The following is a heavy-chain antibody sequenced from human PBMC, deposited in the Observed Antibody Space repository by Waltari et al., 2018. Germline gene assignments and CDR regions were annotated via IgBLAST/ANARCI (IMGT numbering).Heavy chain of an antibody. CDR1: GYSFNNYW. V-gene: IGHV5-51*01. D-gene: IGHD1-1*01. Sequence: QLVQSGTEVKKPGESLKISCKTSGYSFNNYWIGWVRQMPGKGLEWMGRVRPENADTRYSPTFRGQVTISADKSSSIAYLQWSSLKASDTAIYYCARHTEDDNGDDWGQGTLVTVSS. CDR3: ARHTEDDNGDD. J-gene: IGHJ4*02. CDR2: VRPENADT.